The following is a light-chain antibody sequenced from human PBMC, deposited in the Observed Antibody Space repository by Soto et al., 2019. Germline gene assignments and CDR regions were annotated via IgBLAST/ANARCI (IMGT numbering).Light chain of an antibody. CDR3: QQGSNWPRGT. CDR1: HSVNTY. J-gene: IGKJ1*01. Sequence: EIVLTQSPATLSLSPGERATLSCRASHSVNTYLTWYQQKPGQAPRLLIHNASNRATGIPARFSGSGSGTDFTLTISSLEPEDFAVYYCQQGSNWPRGTFGQGTKVEIK. CDR2: NAS. V-gene: IGKV3-11*01.